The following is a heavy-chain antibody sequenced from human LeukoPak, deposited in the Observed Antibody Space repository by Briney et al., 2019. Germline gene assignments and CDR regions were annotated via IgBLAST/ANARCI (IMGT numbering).Heavy chain of an antibody. CDR2: INHSGST. Sequence: SETLSLTCAVYGGSFSGYYWSWIRQPPGKGLEWIGEINHSGSTNYNPSLKSRVTISVDTSKNQFSLKLSSVTAADTAVYYCASFVVLAAHFDYWGQGTLVTVSS. D-gene: IGHD2-15*01. V-gene: IGHV4-34*01. CDR3: ASFVVLAAHFDY. CDR1: GGSFSGYY. J-gene: IGHJ4*02.